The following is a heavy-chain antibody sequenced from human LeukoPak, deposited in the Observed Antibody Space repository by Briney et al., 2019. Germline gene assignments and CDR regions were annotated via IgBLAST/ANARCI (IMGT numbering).Heavy chain of an antibody. D-gene: IGHD6-13*01. J-gene: IGHJ4*02. Sequence: GGSLRLSCAASGFTFSSYWMHWVRQAPGKGLVWVSRINSDGSSTSYADSVKGRFTISRDNAKNTLYLQMNSLRAEDTAVYYCARAVYSGSWYAADIDYWGQGTLVTVSS. CDR1: GFTFSSYW. CDR2: INSDGSST. V-gene: IGHV3-74*01. CDR3: ARAVYSGSWYAADIDY.